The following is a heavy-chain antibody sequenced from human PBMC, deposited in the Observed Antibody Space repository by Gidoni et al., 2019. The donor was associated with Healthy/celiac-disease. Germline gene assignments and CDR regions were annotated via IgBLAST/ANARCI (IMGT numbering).Heavy chain of an antibody. CDR2: ISPIFGTA. CDR1: GCTFSSYA. CDR3: AREGDTAMVVDP. Sequence: QVPLVQSGAEVQKPVSSVKVYCKSSGCTFSSYAISWVRQAPGQGREWMGGISPIFGTANYAQKFQGRVTITADESTSTAYMELSSLRSEDTAVYYCAREGDTAMVVDPWGQGTLVTVSS. J-gene: IGHJ5*02. V-gene: IGHV1-69*01. D-gene: IGHD5-18*01.